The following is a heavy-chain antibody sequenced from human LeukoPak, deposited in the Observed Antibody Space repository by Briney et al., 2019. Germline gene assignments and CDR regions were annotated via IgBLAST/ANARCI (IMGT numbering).Heavy chain of an antibody. CDR2: ISGSGGST. CDR3: ASGGGYSGYEGHAFDI. J-gene: IGHJ3*02. V-gene: IGHV3-23*01. Sequence: PGGSLRLSCAASGFTFSSYAMSWVRQAPGKGLEWVSAISGSGGSTYYADSVKGRFTISRDNSKNTLYLQMNSLRAEDTAVYYCASGGGYSGYEGHAFDIWGQGTMVSVSS. D-gene: IGHD5-12*01. CDR1: GFTFSSYA.